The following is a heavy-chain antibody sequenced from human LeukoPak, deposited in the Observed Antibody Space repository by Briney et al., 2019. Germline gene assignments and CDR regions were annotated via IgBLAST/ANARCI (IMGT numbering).Heavy chain of an antibody. D-gene: IGHD6-13*01. CDR3: AKSKGSSSWNEDDY. V-gene: IGHV3-23*01. Sequence: GGSLRLSCAASGFTFSSYSMNWVRQAPGKGLEWVSAISGSGDKKYYADPVKGRFIISRDNSKNTLYLEMNSLKAEDTAVYYCAKSKGSSSWNEDDYWGQGTLVTVSS. J-gene: IGHJ4*02. CDR1: GFTFSSYS. CDR2: ISGSGDKK.